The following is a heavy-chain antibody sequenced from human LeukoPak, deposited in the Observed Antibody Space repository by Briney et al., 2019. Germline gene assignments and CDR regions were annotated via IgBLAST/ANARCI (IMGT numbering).Heavy chain of an antibody. CDR1: GFTFSSYE. CDR3: ARGGTSNYDFWSGYYTGIFGFNY. D-gene: IGHD3-3*01. V-gene: IGHV3-48*03. CDR2: ISSSGSTI. Sequence: SGGSLGLSCAASGFTFSSYEMNWVRQAPGKGLEWVSYISSSGSTIYYADSVKGRFTISRDNAKNSLYLQMNSLRAEDTAVYYCARGGTSNYDFWSGYYTGIFGFNYWGQGTLVTVSS. J-gene: IGHJ4*02.